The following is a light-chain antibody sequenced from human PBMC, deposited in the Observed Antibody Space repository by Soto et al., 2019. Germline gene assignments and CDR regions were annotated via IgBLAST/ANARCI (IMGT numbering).Light chain of an antibody. CDR3: QESYNTPRT. CDR2: AAS. V-gene: IGKV1-39*01. CDR1: QRIKSY. J-gene: IGKJ1*01. Sequence: DIQMTQSPSSLTAAVGDRVTITCRASQRIKSYLNWYQQKPGKAPNLLIYAASNLQSGVPSRFSGSGSGTDFTLTISSLLPEDFATYYCQESYNTPRTFGQGTQVEIK.